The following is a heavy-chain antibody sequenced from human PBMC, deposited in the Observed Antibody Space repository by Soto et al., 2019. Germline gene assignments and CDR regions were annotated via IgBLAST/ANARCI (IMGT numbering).Heavy chain of an antibody. J-gene: IGHJ3*02. Sequence: PSQTLSLTCAISGDSVSSNSAAWNWIRQSPSRGLEWLGRTYYRAQWYNDYAVCVKSQITSNPDTSKNHFSLQLNSVTPEDTAVYYCARDSSGWNAKSAFDIWGQGTMVTVS. CDR1: GDSVSSNSAA. V-gene: IGHV6-1*01. CDR3: ARDSSGWNAKSAFDI. D-gene: IGHD1-1*01. CDR2: TYYRAQWYN.